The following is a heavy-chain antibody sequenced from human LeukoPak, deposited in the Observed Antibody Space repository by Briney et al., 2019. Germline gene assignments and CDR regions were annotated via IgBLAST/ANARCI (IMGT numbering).Heavy chain of an antibody. J-gene: IGHJ4*02. V-gene: IGHV3-23*01. D-gene: IGHD2-15*01. CDR1: GFTFSSYA. CDR3: AKNRGYCSGGSCYADY. CDR2: ISNNGDST. Sequence: GGSLRLSCAASGFTFSSYAMSWVRQAPGKGLEWVSAISNNGDSTYYADSVKGRFTISRDNSKNTLYLQMNTLRAEDTAVYYCAKNRGYCSGGSCYADYWGQGTLVTVSS.